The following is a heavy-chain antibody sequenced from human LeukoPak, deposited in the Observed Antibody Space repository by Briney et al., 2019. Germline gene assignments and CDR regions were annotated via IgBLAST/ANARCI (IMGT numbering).Heavy chain of an antibody. J-gene: IGHJ6*03. CDR2: IYVTGT. D-gene: IGHD3-16*02. Sequence: PSETLSLTCTVSGGSIGTYYWSWIRQSPGKGLEWIGYIYVTGTRYNPYLQSRVTISVDRSRNQFFLKMSSVTAVDTAVYYCARHIGGGIEDMDVWGKGTKVIVSS. CDR3: ARHIGGGIEDMDV. V-gene: IGHV4-59*08. CDR1: GGSIGTYY.